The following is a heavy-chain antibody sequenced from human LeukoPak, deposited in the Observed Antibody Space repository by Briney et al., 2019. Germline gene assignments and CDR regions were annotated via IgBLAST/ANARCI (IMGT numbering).Heavy chain of an antibody. CDR3: ATGDRVEMATILY. D-gene: IGHD5-24*01. V-gene: IGHV1-24*01. CDR2: FDPEDGET. Sequence: ASVTVSFKVSGYTLTELSMHWVRQAPGKGREWMGGFDPEDGETIYAQKFQGRVTMTEDTSTDTAYMELSSLRSEDTAVYYCATGDRVEMATILYWGQGTMVTVSS. J-gene: IGHJ3*01. CDR1: GYTLTELS.